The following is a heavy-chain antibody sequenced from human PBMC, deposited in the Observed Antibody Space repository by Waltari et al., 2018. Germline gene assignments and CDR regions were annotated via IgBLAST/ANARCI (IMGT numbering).Heavy chain of an antibody. CDR2: TYYMSKWYN. V-gene: IGHV6-1*01. J-gene: IGHJ4*02. CDR3: TRAAGRRFDY. Sequence: VRQSPSRGLEWLGRTYYMSKWYNDYAVSVKSRITINPETSKNQVSLQLNSVTPDDTAVYYCTRAAGRRFDYWGQGTAVTVSS.